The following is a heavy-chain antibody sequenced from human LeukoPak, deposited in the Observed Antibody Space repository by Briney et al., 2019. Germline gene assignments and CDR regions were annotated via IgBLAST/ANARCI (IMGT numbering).Heavy chain of an antibody. CDR1: GFTFSSYG. CDR2: IWYDGSNK. J-gene: IGHJ4*02. Sequence: GGSLRLSCAASGFTFSSYGMHWVRQAPGKGLEWVAVIWYDGSNKYYADSVKGRFTISRDNAKNSLYLQMNSLRAEDTAVYYCAREMFTAPGTGDYWGQGTLVTVSS. V-gene: IGHV3-33*01. CDR3: AREMFTAPGTGDY. D-gene: IGHD6-13*01.